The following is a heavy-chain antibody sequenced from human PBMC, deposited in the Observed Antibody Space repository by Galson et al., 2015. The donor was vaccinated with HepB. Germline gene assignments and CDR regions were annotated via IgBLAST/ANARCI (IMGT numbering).Heavy chain of an antibody. J-gene: IGHJ6*02. D-gene: IGHD3-10*01. CDR2: IKQDGSAT. CDR3: ARAAARRLRGFGEMYHYYNGMDV. V-gene: IGHV3-7*03. CDR1: GFSFSNYW. Sequence: SLRLSCAASGFSFSNYWMTWVRQVPGKGLEWVANIKQDGSATYYVESMKGRVTISRDNAQNSLYLQMNSLRGEDTAIYYCARAAARRLRGFGEMYHYYNGMDVWGQGTTVIVSS.